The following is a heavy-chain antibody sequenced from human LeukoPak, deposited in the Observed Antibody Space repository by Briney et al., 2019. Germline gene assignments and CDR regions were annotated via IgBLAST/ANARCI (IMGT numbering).Heavy chain of an antibody. V-gene: IGHV1-8*01. D-gene: IGHD6-13*01. CDR3: ARGRIAAAGYHYYYYGMDV. CDR1: GYTFTSYD. J-gene: IGHJ6*02. CDR2: MNPNSGNT. Sequence: ASVKVSCTASGYTFTSYDINWVRQATGQGLEWMGWMNPNSGNTGYAQKFQGRVTMTRNTSISTAYMELSSLRSEDTAVYYCARGRIAAAGYHYYYYGMDVWGQGTTVTVSS.